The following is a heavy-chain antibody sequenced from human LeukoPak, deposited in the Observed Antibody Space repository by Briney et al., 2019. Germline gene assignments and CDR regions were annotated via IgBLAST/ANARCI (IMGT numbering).Heavy chain of an antibody. J-gene: IGHJ4*02. V-gene: IGHV3-53*01. CDR1: GFTVSSNY. CDR3: ARDRRDSGTYYADS. D-gene: IGHD1-26*01. CDR2: IYSGGSA. Sequence: GGSLRLSCAASGFTVSSNYMSWVRQAPGRGLEWVSFIYSGGSAYFADPVKGRFTISRNNPNNTLYLQKNSLKTEDRAVLYCARDRRDSGTYYADSCGQGNLVTVSS.